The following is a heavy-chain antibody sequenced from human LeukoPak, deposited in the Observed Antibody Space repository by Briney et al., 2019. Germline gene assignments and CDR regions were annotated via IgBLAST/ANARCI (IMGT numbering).Heavy chain of an antibody. V-gene: IGHV3-7*01. CDR3: ARGYYYGSGSYYNEFDY. CDR1: GFTFSSYW. D-gene: IGHD3-10*01. Sequence: PGGSLRLSCAASGFTFSSYWMSWVRQAPGKGLEWVANIKQDGSEKYYVDSVKGRFTISRDNANNSLYLQMNSLRAEDTAVYYCARGYYYGSGSYYNEFDYWGQGTLVTVSS. CDR2: IKQDGSEK. J-gene: IGHJ4*02.